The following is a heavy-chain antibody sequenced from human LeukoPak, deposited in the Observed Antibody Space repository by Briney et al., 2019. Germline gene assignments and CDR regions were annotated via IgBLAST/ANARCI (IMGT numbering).Heavy chain of an antibody. Sequence: ASVKVSCKASGYTFTGYYMHWVRQAPGQGLEWMGWINPNSGGTNYAQKFQGRVTITTDESTSTAYMELSSLRSEDTAVYYCARSITIFGVVSDPPGFDPWGQGTLVTVSS. D-gene: IGHD3-3*01. V-gene: IGHV1-2*02. J-gene: IGHJ5*02. CDR3: ARSITIFGVVSDPPGFDP. CDR1: GYTFTGYY. CDR2: INPNSGGT.